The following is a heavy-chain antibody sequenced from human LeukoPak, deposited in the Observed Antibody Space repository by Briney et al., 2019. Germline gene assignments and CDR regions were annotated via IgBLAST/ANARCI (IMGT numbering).Heavy chain of an antibody. CDR1: GYTFTGYY. CDR3: ARTRSIVGGTSGWFDP. D-gene: IGHD1-26*01. Sequence: ASVKVSCKASGYTFTGYYMHWVRQAPGQGLEWMGRINPNSGGTNYAQKFQGRVTMTRDTSISTAYMELSRLRSDDTAVYYCARTRSIVGGTSGWFDPWGQGTLVTVSS. CDR2: INPNSGGT. V-gene: IGHV1-2*06. J-gene: IGHJ5*02.